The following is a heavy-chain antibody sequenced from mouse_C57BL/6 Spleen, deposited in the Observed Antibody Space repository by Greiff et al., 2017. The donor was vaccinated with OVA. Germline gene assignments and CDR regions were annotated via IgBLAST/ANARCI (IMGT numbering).Heavy chain of an antibody. Sequence: QVQLKESGAELIRPGTSVKMSCKASGYTFTNYWIGWAKQRPGHGLEWIGDIYPGGGYTNYNEKFKGKATLTADKSSSTAYMQFSSLTSEDSAIYYCAIYYGYDAWFAYWGQGTLVTVSA. CDR2: IYPGGGYT. D-gene: IGHD2-2*01. V-gene: IGHV1-63*01. CDR3: AIYYGYDAWFAY. CDR1: GYTFTNYW. J-gene: IGHJ3*01.